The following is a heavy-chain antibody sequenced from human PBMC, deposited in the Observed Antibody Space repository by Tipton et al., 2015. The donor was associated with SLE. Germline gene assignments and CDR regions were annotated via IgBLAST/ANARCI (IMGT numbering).Heavy chain of an antibody. D-gene: IGHD7-27*01. CDR3: AKDIGLGHYGMDV. J-gene: IGHJ6*02. CDR1: GFNFINAW. CDR2: IKGHGRGA. V-gene: IGHV3-15*05. Sequence: SLRLSCAASGFNFINAWMSWLRQVPGKGLEWVGRIKGHGRGADYAAPVKGRFTIPRDDSQNTLYLQMNSLRAEDTALYYCAKDIGLGHYGMDVWGQGTTVTVSS.